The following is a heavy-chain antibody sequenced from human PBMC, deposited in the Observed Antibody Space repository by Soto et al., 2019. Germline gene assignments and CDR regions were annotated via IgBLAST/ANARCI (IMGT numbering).Heavy chain of an antibody. CDR1: GGSISSYY. D-gene: IGHD5-18*01. Sequence: SETLSLTCTVSGGSISSYYWSWIRQPPGKGLEWIGYIYYSGSTNYNPSLKSRVTISVDTSKNQFSLKLSSVTAADTAVYYCARGRVDTAMAADFDYWGQGTLVTVSS. V-gene: IGHV4-59*01. CDR2: IYYSGST. J-gene: IGHJ4*02. CDR3: ARGRVDTAMAADFDY.